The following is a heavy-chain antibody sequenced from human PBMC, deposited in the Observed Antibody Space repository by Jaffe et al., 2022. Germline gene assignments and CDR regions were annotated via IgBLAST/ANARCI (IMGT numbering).Heavy chain of an antibody. CDR3: ARSAGESGSPLGAFDF. CDR1: GYTFTSYF. V-gene: IGHV1-46*01. CDR2: INPRSGST. D-gene: IGHD3-10*01. Sequence: QVQLVQSETEVKKPGASVKVSCKASGYTFTSYFMHWVRQAPGQGLEWMGIINPRSGSTTYAQKFQGRVSMTRDTPTSTVYMELSSLRSEDTAVYYCARSAGESGSPLGAFDFWGQGTMVTVSS. J-gene: IGHJ3*01.